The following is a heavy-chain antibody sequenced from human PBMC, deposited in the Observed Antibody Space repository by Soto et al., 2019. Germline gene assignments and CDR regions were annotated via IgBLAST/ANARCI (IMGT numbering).Heavy chain of an antibody. Sequence: SETLSLTCTVSGGSISSYYWSWIRQPPGKGLEWIGYICYSGSTNYNPSLKSRVTISVDTSKIQFSLKLSSVTAADTAVYYCARDLTISGSSWYFDYWGQGTLVTVSS. CDR3: ARDLTISGSSWYFDY. CDR1: GGSISSYY. D-gene: IGHD6-13*01. J-gene: IGHJ4*02. V-gene: IGHV4-59*01. CDR2: ICYSGST.